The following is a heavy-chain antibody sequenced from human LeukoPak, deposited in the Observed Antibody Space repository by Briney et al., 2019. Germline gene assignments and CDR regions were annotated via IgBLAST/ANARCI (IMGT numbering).Heavy chain of an antibody. Sequence: GGSLRLSCAASGFTFSSNGMSWVRQAPGRGLEWVSVISGSGGSPDYTDSVKSRFTISRDNSKNTLYLQMNSLRAEDTAVYYCAKGGKTIMCPTSCYDYWGQGTLVTVSS. J-gene: IGHJ4*02. D-gene: IGHD2-2*01. CDR2: ISGSGGSP. V-gene: IGHV3-23*01. CDR3: AKGGKTIMCPTSCYDY. CDR1: GFTFSSNG.